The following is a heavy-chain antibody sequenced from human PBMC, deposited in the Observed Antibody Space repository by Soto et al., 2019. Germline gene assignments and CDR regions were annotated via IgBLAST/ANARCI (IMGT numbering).Heavy chain of an antibody. D-gene: IGHD6-13*01. J-gene: IGHJ5*02. V-gene: IGHV1-18*04. CDR2: ISAYNGNT. CDR3: ARDHQQLVVWFDP. CDR1: GYTFTRYG. Sequence: VSVKVSCKASGYTFTRYGISWVRQAPGQGLEWMGWISAYNGNTNYAQKLQGRVTMTTDTSTSTAYMELRSLRSDDTAVYYCARDHQQLVVWFDPWGQGTLVTVSS.